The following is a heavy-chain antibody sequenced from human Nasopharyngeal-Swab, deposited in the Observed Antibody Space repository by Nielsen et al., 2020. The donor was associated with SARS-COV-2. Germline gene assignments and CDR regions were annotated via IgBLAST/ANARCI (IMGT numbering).Heavy chain of an antibody. CDR1: GFTFSSYG. D-gene: IGHD3-10*01. V-gene: IGHV3-30*18. Sequence: GESLKISCAASGFTFSSYGMHWVRQAPGKGLEWVAVISYAGSKKSYVASVEGRLTLSRDFSKNTLFLQMSSLRPEDTAVYYCAKATQIFWFGQFRNDAFDVWGQGTMVTVSS. CDR2: ISYAGSKK. J-gene: IGHJ3*01. CDR3: AKATQIFWFGQFRNDAFDV.